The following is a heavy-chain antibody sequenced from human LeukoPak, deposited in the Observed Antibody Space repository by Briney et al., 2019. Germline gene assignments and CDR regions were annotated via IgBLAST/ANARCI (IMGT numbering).Heavy chain of an antibody. Sequence: GGSLRLSCSASGFSFSSDGMSWVRQAPGKGLEWVSSIDGSGVSTFCVASLRGRFTISRDNAKNSVYLQMNSLRAEDTAVYHCVRGDRRDFWGQGTLVTVSS. D-gene: IGHD3-16*01. CDR3: VRGDRRDF. V-gene: IGHV3-21*01. CDR1: GFSFSSDG. J-gene: IGHJ4*02. CDR2: IDGSGVST.